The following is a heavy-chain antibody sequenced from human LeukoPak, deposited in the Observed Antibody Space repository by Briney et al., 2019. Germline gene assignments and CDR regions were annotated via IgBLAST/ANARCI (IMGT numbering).Heavy chain of an antibody. CDR1: GFTFSSYR. J-gene: IGHJ4*02. Sequence: GGSVRLSCAASGFTFSSYRMNWVRQAPGKGLEWVSSISSSSSYIYYADSVKGRFTISRDNAKNSLYLQMNSLRAEDTAVYYCARALYYDILTGYSPTGYWGQGTLVTVSS. V-gene: IGHV3-21*01. CDR3: ARALYYDILTGYSPTGY. CDR2: ISSSSSYI. D-gene: IGHD3-9*01.